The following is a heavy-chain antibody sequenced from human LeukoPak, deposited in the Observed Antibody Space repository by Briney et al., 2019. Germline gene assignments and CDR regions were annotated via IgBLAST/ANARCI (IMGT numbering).Heavy chain of an antibody. J-gene: IGHJ5*02. V-gene: IGHV1-2*02. CDR2: INPSSGGT. D-gene: IGHD4-17*01. CDR3: ARDRGTTVTTYWFDP. Sequence: ASVKVSCKASGYTFTGYYMHWVRQAPGQGLEWMGWINPSSGGTNYAQKFQGRVTMTRDTPISTAYMELSRLRSGDTAVYYCARDRGTTVTTYWFDPWGQGTLVTVSS. CDR1: GYTFTGYY.